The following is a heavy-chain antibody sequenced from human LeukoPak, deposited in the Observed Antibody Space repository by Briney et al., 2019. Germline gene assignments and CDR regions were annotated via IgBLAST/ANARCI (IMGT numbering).Heavy chain of an antibody. J-gene: IGHJ4*02. V-gene: IGHV1-2*02. CDR3: ARARPASCSGGSCYPPYYFDY. Sequence: GASVKVSCKASGYTFSGYYMHWVRQAPGQGLEWMGWINPNSGGTNYAQKLQGRVTMTTDTSTSTAYMELRSLRSDDTAVYYCARARPASCSGGSCYPPYYFDYWGQGTLVTVSS. CDR1: GYTFSGYY. CDR2: INPNSGGT. D-gene: IGHD2-15*01.